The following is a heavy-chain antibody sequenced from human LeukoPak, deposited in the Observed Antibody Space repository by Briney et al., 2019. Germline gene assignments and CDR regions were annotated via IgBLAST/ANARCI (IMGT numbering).Heavy chain of an antibody. CDR1: GGSISSSSYY. J-gene: IGHJ4*02. Sequence: PSETLSLTCTVSGGSISSSSYYWGWIRQPPGKGLEWIGSIYYSGGTYYNPSLKSRVTISVDTSKNQFSLKLSSVTAADTAAYYCASGGRDGYKFDYWGQGTLVTVSS. D-gene: IGHD5-12*01. V-gene: IGHV4-39*01. CDR3: ASGGRDGYKFDY. CDR2: IYYSGGT.